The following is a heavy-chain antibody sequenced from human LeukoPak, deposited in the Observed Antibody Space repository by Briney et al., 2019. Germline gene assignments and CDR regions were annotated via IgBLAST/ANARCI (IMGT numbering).Heavy chain of an antibody. D-gene: IGHD2-21*02. CDR3: ARGAYCGGDCYPNFDY. J-gene: IGHJ4*02. V-gene: IGHV4-30-4*01. CDR1: GGSISSGDYY. Sequence: SQTLSLTCTVSGGSISSGDYYWSWIRQPPGKGLEWIGYIYYSWSTYYNPSLKSRVTISVDTSKNQFSLKLSSVTAADTAVYYCARGAYCGGDCYPNFDYWGQGTPVTVSS. CDR2: IYYSWST.